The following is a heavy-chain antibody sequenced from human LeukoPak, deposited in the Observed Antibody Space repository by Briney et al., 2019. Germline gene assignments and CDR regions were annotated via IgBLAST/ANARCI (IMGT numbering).Heavy chain of an antibody. J-gene: IGHJ4*02. D-gene: IGHD6-13*01. CDR1: GFTFSNAW. Sequence: GGYLRLSCAASGFTFSNAWMSWVRQAPGKGLEWVGRIKSKTDGGTTDYAAPVKGRFTISRDDSKNTLYLQMNSLKTEDTAVYYCTTESIAAAGTFDYWGQGTLVTVSS. V-gene: IGHV3-15*01. CDR2: IKSKTDGGTT. CDR3: TTESIAAAGTFDY.